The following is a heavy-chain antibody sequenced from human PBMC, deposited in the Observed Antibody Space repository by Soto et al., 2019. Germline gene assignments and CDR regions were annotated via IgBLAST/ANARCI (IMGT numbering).Heavy chain of an antibody. CDR3: ARDGVGHTTFFGYFDY. CDR2: IRYDGSNI. CDR1: GFTFSGLC. D-gene: IGHD1-26*01. J-gene: IGHJ4*02. V-gene: IGHV3-33*01. Sequence: QVQLVESGGGVVQPGRSLRLSCAASGFTFSGLCMHWVRQAPGKGLEWVAVIRYDGSNIYYADAVKGRFAISRYNSKDTLYLQMNSLRADDTAVYYCARDGVGHTTFFGYFDYWGQGTLVTVYS.